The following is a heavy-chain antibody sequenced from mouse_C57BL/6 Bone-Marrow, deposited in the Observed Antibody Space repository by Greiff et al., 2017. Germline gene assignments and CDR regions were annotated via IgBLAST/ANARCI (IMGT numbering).Heavy chain of an antibody. J-gene: IGHJ3*01. Sequence: VQLQQPGAELVKPGASVKMSCKASGYTFTSYWITWVKQRPGQGLEWIGDIYPGSGSTNYNEKFKSKATLTVDTSSSTAYMQLRSLTSYDTAVYYCASPLFAYWGQGTLVTVSA. CDR1: GYTFTSYW. V-gene: IGHV1-55*01. CDR3: ASPLFAY. CDR2: IYPGSGST.